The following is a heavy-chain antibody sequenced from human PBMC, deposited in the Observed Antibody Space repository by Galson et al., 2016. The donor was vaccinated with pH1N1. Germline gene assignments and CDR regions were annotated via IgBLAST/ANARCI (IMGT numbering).Heavy chain of an antibody. D-gene: IGHD2-21*01. CDR2: IFPGDSDT. CDR3: ARSPADPGYSYYCMDV. J-gene: IGHJ6*03. Sequence: QSGAEVKKPGESLKISCKGSGYSFTSYWIGWVRQMPGKGLEWMGIIFPGDSDTRYSPSFQGQVTILADKSISTAYLQWNSLRASDTAMYYCARSPADPGYSYYCMDVWGKGTTVSVSS. V-gene: IGHV5-51*03. CDR1: GYSFTSYW.